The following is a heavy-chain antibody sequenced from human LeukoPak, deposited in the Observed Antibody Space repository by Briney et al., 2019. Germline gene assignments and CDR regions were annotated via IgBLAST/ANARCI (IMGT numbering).Heavy chain of an antibody. CDR1: GFTFSSYS. V-gene: IGHV3-7*04. D-gene: IGHD5-18*01. CDR3: ARVDSYGFDY. J-gene: IGHJ4*02. Sequence: GGSLRLSCAASGFTFSSYSMNWVRQAPGKGLEWVANIKQDGSEKYYVDSVKGRSTISRDNAKNSLYLQMNSLRAEDTAVYFCARVDSYGFDYWGQGTLVTVSS. CDR2: IKQDGSEK.